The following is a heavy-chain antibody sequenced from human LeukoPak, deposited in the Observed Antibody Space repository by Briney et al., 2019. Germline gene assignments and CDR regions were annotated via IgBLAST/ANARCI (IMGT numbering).Heavy chain of an antibody. CDR3: AGLRVARYYYGMDV. D-gene: IGHD2-15*01. V-gene: IGHV4-31*03. Sequence: SETLSLTCTVSGGPISSGGYYWSWIRQHPGKGLEWIGYIYYSGSTYYNPSLKSRVTISVDTSKNQFSLKLSSVTAADTAVYYCAGLRVARYYYGMDVWGQGTTVTVSS. CDR1: GGPISSGGYY. J-gene: IGHJ6*02. CDR2: IYYSGST.